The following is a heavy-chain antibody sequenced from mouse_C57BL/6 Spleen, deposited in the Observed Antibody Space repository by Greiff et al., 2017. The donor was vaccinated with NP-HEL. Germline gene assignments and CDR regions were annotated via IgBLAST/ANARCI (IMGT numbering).Heavy chain of an antibody. CDR2: INPNNGGT. Sequence: EVQLQQSGPELVKPGASVKIPCKASGYTFTDYNMDWVKQSHGKSLEWIGDINPNNGGTIYNQKFKGKATLTVDKSSSTAYMELRSLTSEDTAVYYWARGGYYDYDGGYFDYWGQGTTLTVSS. CDR1: GYTFTDYN. CDR3: ARGGYYDYDGGYFDY. J-gene: IGHJ2*01. V-gene: IGHV1-18*01. D-gene: IGHD2-4*01.